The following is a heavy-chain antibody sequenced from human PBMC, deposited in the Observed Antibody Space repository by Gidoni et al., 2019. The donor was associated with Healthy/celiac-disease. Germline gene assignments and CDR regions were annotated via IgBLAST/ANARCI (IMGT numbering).Heavy chain of an antibody. CDR3: ASGVRGVMSGNDY. J-gene: IGHJ4*02. CDR1: GYTFTSYS. Sequence: QVQLVQSGAEVKKPGASVKVSCKASGYTFTSYSMHWVRQASGQGLEWMGIINPSGGSTSYAQKFQGRVTMTRDTSTSTVYMELSSLRSEDTAVYYCASGVRGVMSGNDYWGQGTLVTVSS. V-gene: IGHV1-46*01. CDR2: INPSGGST. D-gene: IGHD3-10*01.